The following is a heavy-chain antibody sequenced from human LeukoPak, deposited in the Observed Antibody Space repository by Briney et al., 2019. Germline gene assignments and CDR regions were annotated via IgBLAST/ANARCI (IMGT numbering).Heavy chain of an antibody. CDR2: IDPSDSDT. J-gene: IGHJ4*02. V-gene: IGHV5-51*01. CDR3: ARQTAMGRSGDY. CDR1: GYSFTTYW. Sequence: GESLKISCKASGYSFTTYWIGWVRQMPGKGLEWMGIIDPSDSDTRYTPSFQGQVTISADKSLSTAYLLWNSLQASDTAMYYCARQTAMGRSGDYWGQGTLVTVSS. D-gene: IGHD5-18*01.